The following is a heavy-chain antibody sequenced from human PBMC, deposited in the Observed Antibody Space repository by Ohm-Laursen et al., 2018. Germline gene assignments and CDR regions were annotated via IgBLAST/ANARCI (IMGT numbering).Heavy chain of an antibody. CDR2: ISYDGNNK. D-gene: IGHD3-22*01. CDR3: SSGGFYDSSGYSRHFDY. Sequence: SLRLSCSASGFSFSSYGMHWVRQAPGKGLEWVAVISYDGNNKYYGDSVKGRFTVSRDNSNNTLYLQMNSLRAEDTAVYYCSSGGFYDSSGYSRHFDYWGQGTLVTVSS. V-gene: IGHV3-30*03. CDR1: GFSFSSYG. J-gene: IGHJ4*02.